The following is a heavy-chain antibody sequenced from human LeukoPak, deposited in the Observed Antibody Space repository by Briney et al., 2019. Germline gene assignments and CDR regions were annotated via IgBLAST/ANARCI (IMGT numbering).Heavy chain of an antibody. J-gene: IGHJ4*02. Sequence: GGSLRLSCAASGFTFSSYAMSWVRQAPGKGLEWVSSISGGGGVTYYADSVKGRFTISRDNSKNTLYLQMNSLRAEDTAVYYCAKDPRVATIEIFDYWGQGTLVTVSS. CDR3: AKDPRVATIEIFDY. V-gene: IGHV3-23*01. CDR1: GFTFSSYA. CDR2: ISGGGGVT. D-gene: IGHD5-12*01.